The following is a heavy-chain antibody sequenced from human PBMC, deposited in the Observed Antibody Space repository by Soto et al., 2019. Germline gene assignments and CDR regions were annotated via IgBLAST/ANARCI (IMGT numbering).Heavy chain of an antibody. J-gene: IGHJ4*02. Sequence: LRLSCAASGFIFSNYVMYWVRQAPGKGLEWVAFMSYDGTTKYYADSVKGRFTISRDNSKNTLYLQMNNLRPEDTGVYYCAREVLWSRYFDYWGQGTLVTVSS. D-gene: IGHD2-21*01. CDR3: AREVLWSRYFDY. CDR2: MSYDGTTK. V-gene: IGHV3-30-3*01. CDR1: GFIFSNYV.